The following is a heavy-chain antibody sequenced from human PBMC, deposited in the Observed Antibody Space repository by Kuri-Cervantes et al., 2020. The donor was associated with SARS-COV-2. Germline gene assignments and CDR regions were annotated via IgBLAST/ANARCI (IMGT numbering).Heavy chain of an antibody. Sequence: SQTLSLTCALSVYSISSGYYWGWIRQPPGKGLEWIGSIYHSGSTYYNTSLKSRVTISVDTSKNQSPLKPSSVTAADTAVYYCARGTGSYYDFWSGSNFDYWGQGTLVTVSS. D-gene: IGHD3-3*01. CDR3: ARGTGSYYDFWSGSNFDY. J-gene: IGHJ4*02. V-gene: IGHV4-38-2*01. CDR1: VYSISSGYY. CDR2: IYHSGST.